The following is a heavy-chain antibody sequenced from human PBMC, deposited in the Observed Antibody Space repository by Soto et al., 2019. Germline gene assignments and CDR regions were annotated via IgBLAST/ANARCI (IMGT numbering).Heavy chain of an antibody. CDR3: ARDPAPIGWYDY. CDR1: RFTLNSYW. D-gene: IGHD6-19*01. CDR2: INRDGSST. V-gene: IGHV3-74*01. Sequence: GSLRLSCAASRFTLNSYWMHWVRQAPGKGLEWVSRINRDGSSTSYADSVKGRFTISRDSAKNTLYLQMNSLRAEDTAVYYCARDPAPIGWYDYWGQGTLVTVSS. J-gene: IGHJ4*02.